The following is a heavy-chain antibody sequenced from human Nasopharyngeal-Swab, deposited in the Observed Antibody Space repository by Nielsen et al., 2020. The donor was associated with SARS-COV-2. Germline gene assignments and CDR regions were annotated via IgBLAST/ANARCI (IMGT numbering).Heavy chain of an antibody. D-gene: IGHD2-2*01. CDR2: IYYSGST. J-gene: IGHJ6*04. CDR3: AREVVPAAIPYYYYGMDV. CDR1: GGSISSGGYY. Sequence: SETLSLTCTVSGGSISSGGYYWSWIRQHPGKGLEWIGYIYYSGSTYYNPSLKSRVTISVDTSKNQFSLKLSSVTAADTAVYYCAREVVPAAIPYYYYGMDVWGKGKKGNVSS. V-gene: IGHV4-31*03.